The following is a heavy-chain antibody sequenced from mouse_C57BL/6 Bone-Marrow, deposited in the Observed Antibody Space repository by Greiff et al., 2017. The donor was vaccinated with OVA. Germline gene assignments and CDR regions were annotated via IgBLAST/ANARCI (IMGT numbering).Heavy chain of an antibody. D-gene: IGHD2-2*01. CDR2: INSDGGST. CDR3: ARHTGGNDSRWYFDV. V-gene: IGHV5-2*01. J-gene: IGHJ1*03. Sequence: DVMLVEPGGGLVQPGESLKLSCESNEYEFPSHDMSWVRKTPEKRLVLVAAINSDGGSTYYPDTMERRFIISRDNTKKTLYLQLSSLRSEDTALYYGARHTGGNDSRWYFDVWGTGTTVTVSS. CDR1: EYEFPSHD.